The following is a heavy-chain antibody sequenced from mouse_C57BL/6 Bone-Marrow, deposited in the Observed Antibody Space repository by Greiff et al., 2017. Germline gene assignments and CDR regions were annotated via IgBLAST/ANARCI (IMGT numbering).Heavy chain of an antibody. D-gene: IGHD6-2*01. J-gene: IGHJ2*01. CDR2: IHPNSGST. CDR1: GYTFTSYW. CDR3: ARYVSICYIDY. V-gene: IGHV1-64*01. Sequence: QVQLQQPGAELVQPGASVKLSCKASGYTFTSYWMHWVKQRPGQGLEWIGMIHPNSGSTNYNEKFKSKATLTVDKSSSTAYMQLSSLTSEDSAVYCSARYVSICYIDYWGQGTTLTVSS.